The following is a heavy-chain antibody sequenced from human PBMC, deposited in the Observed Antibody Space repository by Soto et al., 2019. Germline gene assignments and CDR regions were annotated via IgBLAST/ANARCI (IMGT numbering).Heavy chain of an antibody. CDR2: IYWNDDR. J-gene: IGHJ4*02. D-gene: IGHD3-22*01. V-gene: IGHV2-5*01. Sequence: PTLVNPTQTLTLTCAFSGCSLTTTGEGVAWIRQSPGKALEWLALIYWNDDRRYSPSLKSRLTVTRDTSKDQVVLTLTNMDPVDSGTYFCAHSSSITLFDTSGYIFDHWGQGTPVTVSS. CDR1: GCSLTTTGEG. CDR3: AHSSSITLFDTSGYIFDH.